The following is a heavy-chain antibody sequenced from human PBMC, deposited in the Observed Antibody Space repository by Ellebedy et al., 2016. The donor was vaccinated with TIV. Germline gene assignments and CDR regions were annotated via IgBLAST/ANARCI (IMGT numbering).Heavy chain of an antibody. Sequence: ASVKVSCXASGYTFTSYGISWVRQAPGQGLEWMGWISAYNGNTNYAQKLQGRVTMTTDTSTSTAYMELRSLRSDDTAVYYCAREGCSGGSCYSVAFDIWGQGTMVTVSS. CDR1: GYTFTSYG. V-gene: IGHV1-18*01. CDR2: ISAYNGNT. J-gene: IGHJ3*02. D-gene: IGHD2-15*01. CDR3: AREGCSGGSCYSVAFDI.